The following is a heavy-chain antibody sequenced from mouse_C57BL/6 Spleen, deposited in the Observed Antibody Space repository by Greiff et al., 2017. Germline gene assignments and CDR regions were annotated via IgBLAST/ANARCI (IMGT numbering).Heavy chain of an antibody. CDR1: GFTFSDYG. Sequence: EVHLVESGGGLVKPGGSLKLSCAASGFTFSDYGMHWVRQAPEKGLEWVAYISSGSSTIYYADTVKGRFTISRDNAKNPLFLQMTSLRSEDTDMYYCARARGYFDYWGQGTTLTVSS. J-gene: IGHJ2*01. CDR2: ISSGSSTI. CDR3: ARARGYFDY. V-gene: IGHV5-17*01.